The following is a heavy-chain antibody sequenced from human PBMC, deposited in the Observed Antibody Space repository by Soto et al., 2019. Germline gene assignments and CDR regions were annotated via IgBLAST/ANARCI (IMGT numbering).Heavy chain of an antibody. CDR1: GGSFSGYY. CDR3: ARGPRLVRYYYYMDV. Sequence: QVQLQQWGAGLLKPSETLSLTCAVYGGSFSGYYWSWIRQPPGKGLGWIGEINHSGSTNYNPSLKSRVTISVDTSKNQFSLKLSSVTAADTAVYYCARGPRLVRYYYYMDVWGKGTTVTVSS. J-gene: IGHJ6*03. CDR2: INHSGST. V-gene: IGHV4-34*01.